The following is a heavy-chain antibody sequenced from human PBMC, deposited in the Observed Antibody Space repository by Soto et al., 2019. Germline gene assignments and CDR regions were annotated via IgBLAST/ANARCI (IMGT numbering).Heavy chain of an antibody. D-gene: IGHD1-1*01. CDR2: ISGTGGST. CDR1: GFTFSNYA. CDR3: ANEQSWKATDY. J-gene: IGHJ4*02. V-gene: IGHV3-23*01. Sequence: EVQLLESGGGLVQPGGSLRLSCAASGFTFSNYAMSWVRQAPGRGLEWVSIISGTGGSTYYADSVKGRFTISRDNSKNTLYLQMNSLRAEDTALYYCANEQSWKATDYWGQGTLVTIFS.